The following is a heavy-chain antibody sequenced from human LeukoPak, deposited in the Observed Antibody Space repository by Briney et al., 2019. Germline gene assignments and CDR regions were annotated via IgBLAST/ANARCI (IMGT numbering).Heavy chain of an antibody. V-gene: IGHV3-23*01. CDR3: ARRGIISGWYWAYYFDY. D-gene: IGHD6-19*01. CDR2: ISGSGGNT. CDR1: GFTFSTYG. J-gene: IGHJ4*02. Sequence: GGSLRLSCGASGFTFSTYGMSWVRQAPGKGLEWVSAISGSGGNTYYADSVKGRFTISRDNSKNTLYLQMNSLRAEDTAVYYCARRGIISGWYWAYYFDYWGQGTLVTVSS.